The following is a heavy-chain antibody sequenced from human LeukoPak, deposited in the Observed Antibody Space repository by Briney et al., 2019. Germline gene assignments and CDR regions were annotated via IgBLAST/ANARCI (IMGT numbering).Heavy chain of an antibody. CDR3: ARTVVTPYYYYYMDV. CDR2: IRYDGSNK. J-gene: IGHJ6*03. D-gene: IGHD4-23*01. CDR1: GFTFSSYG. Sequence: PGGSLRLSCAASGFTFSSYGMHWVRQAPGKGLEWVAFIRYDGSNKYYADSVKGRFTISRDNSKNTLYLQMNSLRAEDTAVYYCARTVVTPYYYYYMDVWGKGTTVTVSS. V-gene: IGHV3-30*02.